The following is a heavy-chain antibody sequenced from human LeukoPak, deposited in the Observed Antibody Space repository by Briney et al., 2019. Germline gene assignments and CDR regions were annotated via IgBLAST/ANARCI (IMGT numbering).Heavy chain of an antibody. D-gene: IGHD1-1*01. Sequence: ASVKDSCKASGYTFTGYYMHWVRQAPGQGLEWMGWINPNSGGTNYAQKFQGRVTMTRDTSISTAYMELSRLRSDDTAVYYCARFNWNDDDFDYWGQGTLVTVSS. V-gene: IGHV1-2*02. J-gene: IGHJ4*02. CDR3: ARFNWNDDDFDY. CDR2: INPNSGGT. CDR1: GYTFTGYY.